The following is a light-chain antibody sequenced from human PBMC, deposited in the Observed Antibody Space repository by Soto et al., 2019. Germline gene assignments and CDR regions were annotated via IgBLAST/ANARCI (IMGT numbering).Light chain of an antibody. V-gene: IGKV3-15*01. CDR1: QSVNSN. Sequence: EIVMTQSPATLSVPPGERVTLSCRASQSVNSNSAWYQQKPGRGPRLLIYDASTRATGIPARFSGSGSGTEFTLTISSLQSEDFAVYYCQQYNNWLRWTFGQGTKVDIK. J-gene: IGKJ1*01. CDR2: DAS. CDR3: QQYNNWLRWT.